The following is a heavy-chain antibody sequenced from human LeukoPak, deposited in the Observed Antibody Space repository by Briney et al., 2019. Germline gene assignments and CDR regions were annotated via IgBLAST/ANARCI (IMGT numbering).Heavy chain of an antibody. Sequence: GGSLRLSCAASGFTFSEEYMSWIRQAPGKGLEWISCVSSSGTTIYYADSVKGRFTISGDNVKNSLYLQMNSLRVEDTAVYYCAKDGAFSASSFWGQGTMVAVSS. CDR2: VSSSGTTI. V-gene: IGHV3-11*01. J-gene: IGHJ3*01. CDR3: AKDGAFSASSF. D-gene: IGHD3-3*02. CDR1: GFTFSEEY.